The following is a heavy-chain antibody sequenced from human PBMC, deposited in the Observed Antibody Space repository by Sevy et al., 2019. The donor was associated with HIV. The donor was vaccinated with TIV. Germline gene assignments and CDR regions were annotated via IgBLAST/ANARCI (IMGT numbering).Heavy chain of an antibody. J-gene: IGHJ4*02. Sequence: GGSLRLSCAASGFTFSSYGMHWVRQAPGKGLEWVAVIWYDGSNKYYADSVKGRFTISRDNAKNSLYLQMNSLRAEDTAVYYCARAKRRTSVDTAMVSDFDYWGQGTLVTVSS. V-gene: IGHV3-33*01. CDR1: GFTFSSYG. D-gene: IGHD5-18*01. CDR2: IWYDGSNK. CDR3: ARAKRRTSVDTAMVSDFDY.